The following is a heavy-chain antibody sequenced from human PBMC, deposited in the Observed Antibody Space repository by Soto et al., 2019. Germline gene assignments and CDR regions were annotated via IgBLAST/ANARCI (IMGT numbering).Heavy chain of an antibody. J-gene: IGHJ4*02. V-gene: IGHV3-30-3*01. CDR3: ARDGGIAALLREYFDY. CDR2: ISYDGSNK. CDR1: GFTFSSYA. Sequence: QVQLVESGGGVVQPGRSLRLSCAASGFTFSSYAMHWVRQAPGKGLEWVAVISYDGSNKYYADSVKGRFTISRDNSKNPLYLQMNSLRAEDTAVYYCARDGGIAALLREYFDYWGQGTLVTVSS. D-gene: IGHD6-6*01.